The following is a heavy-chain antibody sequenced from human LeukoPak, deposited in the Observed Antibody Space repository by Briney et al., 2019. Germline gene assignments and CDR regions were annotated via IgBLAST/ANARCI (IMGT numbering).Heavy chain of an antibody. J-gene: IGHJ4*02. V-gene: IGHV1-2*02. CDR3: ARLSIAARRAFDY. D-gene: IGHD6-6*01. Sequence: ASVKVSCKASGYTFTGYYMHWVRQAPGQGLEWMGWINPNSGGTNYAQKFQGRVTTTRDTSISTAYMELSRLRSDDTAVYYCARLSIAARRAFDYWGQGTLVTVSS. CDR2: INPNSGGT. CDR1: GYTFTGYY.